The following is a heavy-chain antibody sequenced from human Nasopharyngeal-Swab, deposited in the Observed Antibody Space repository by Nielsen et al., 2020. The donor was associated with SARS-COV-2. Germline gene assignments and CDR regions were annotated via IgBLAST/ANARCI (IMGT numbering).Heavy chain of an antibody. Sequence: GESLKISCAASGFTFSDYYMSWIRQAPGKGLEWVSYISSSSSYTNYADSVKGRFTISRDNAKNSLYLQMNSLRAEDTAVYYCASLRNDYVWGSYRSPDAFEIWGQGTMVTVSS. D-gene: IGHD3-16*02. CDR3: ASLRNDYVWGSYRSPDAFEI. V-gene: IGHV3-11*06. J-gene: IGHJ3*02. CDR2: ISSSSSYT. CDR1: GFTFSDYY.